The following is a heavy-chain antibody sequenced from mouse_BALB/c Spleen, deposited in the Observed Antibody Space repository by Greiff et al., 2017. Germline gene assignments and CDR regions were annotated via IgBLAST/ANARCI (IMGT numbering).Heavy chain of an antibody. CDR3: ARPLYYGNYRFAY. Sequence: VQLQQSGPELVKPGASVKISCKASGYAFSSSWMNWVKQRPGQGLEWIGRIYPGDGDTNYNGKFKGKATLTADKSSSTAYMQLSSLTSVDSAVYFCARPLYYGNYRFAYWGQGTLVTVSA. CDR2: IYPGDGDT. J-gene: IGHJ3*01. V-gene: IGHV1-82*01. CDR1: GYAFSSSW. D-gene: IGHD2-1*01.